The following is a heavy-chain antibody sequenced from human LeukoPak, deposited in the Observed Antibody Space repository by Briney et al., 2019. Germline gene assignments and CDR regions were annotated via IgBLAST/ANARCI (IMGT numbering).Heavy chain of an antibody. Sequence: PGGSLRLSCAASGFTFSSYGMHWVRQAPGKGLECVAFIWDDGSNKHYADSVKGRFTISRDNSKNTLYLQMNSLRAEDTAVYYCAPLTPNTGSGGSRTDYWGQGILVTVSS. V-gene: IGHV3-30*02. J-gene: IGHJ4*02. CDR2: IWDDGSNK. CDR1: GFTFSSYG. CDR3: APLTPNTGSGGSRTDY. D-gene: IGHD3-16*01.